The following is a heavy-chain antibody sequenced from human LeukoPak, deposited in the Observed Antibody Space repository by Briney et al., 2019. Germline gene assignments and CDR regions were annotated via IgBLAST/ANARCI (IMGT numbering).Heavy chain of an antibody. CDR3: ARGRFRYCSSTSCYAQNWFDP. CDR1: GYTFTSYG. Sequence: GASVKVSCKASGYTFTSYGISCVRQAPGQGLEWMGWISAYNGNTNYAQKLQGRVTMTTDTSTSTAYMELRSLRSDDTAVYYCARGRFRYCSSTSCYAQNWFDPWGQGTLVTVSS. V-gene: IGHV1-18*01. J-gene: IGHJ5*02. D-gene: IGHD2-2*01. CDR2: ISAYNGNT.